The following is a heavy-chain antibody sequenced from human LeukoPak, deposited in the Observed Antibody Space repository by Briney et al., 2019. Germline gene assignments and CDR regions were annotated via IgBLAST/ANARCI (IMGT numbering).Heavy chain of an antibody. CDR1: GGSIGSYY. J-gene: IGHJ5*02. Sequence: SETLSLTCTVSGGSIGSYYWSWIRQPAGKGLEWIGRIYTSGSTNYNPSLKSRVTMSVDTSKNQFSLKLSSVTAADTAVYYCAREGSNYYYDSSGYLNWFDPWGQGTLVTVSS. D-gene: IGHD3-22*01. CDR2: IYTSGST. V-gene: IGHV4-4*07. CDR3: AREGSNYYYDSSGYLNWFDP.